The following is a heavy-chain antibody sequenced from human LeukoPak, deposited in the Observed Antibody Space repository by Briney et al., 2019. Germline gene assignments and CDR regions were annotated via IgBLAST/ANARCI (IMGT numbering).Heavy chain of an antibody. CDR1: GASISSHY. V-gene: IGHV4-4*09. J-gene: IGHJ4*02. Sequence: PSETLSLTCTVSGASISSHYWSWIRQTPGKGLEWIGCIHTNGNNNYNPPLRGRVTMSVDTSKNQFSLKMTSVTAADTAVCYCARGYFDSRDSSNPFDNWGQGTLVTVSS. D-gene: IGHD3-9*01. CDR2: IHTNGNN. CDR3: ARGYFDSRDSSNPFDN.